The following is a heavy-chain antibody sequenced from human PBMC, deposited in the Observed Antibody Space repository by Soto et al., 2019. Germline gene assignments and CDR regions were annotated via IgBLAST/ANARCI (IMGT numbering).Heavy chain of an antibody. Sequence: GGSLRLSCAASGFTFSSYAMHWVRQAPGKGLEWVAVISYDGSNKYYADSVKGRFTISRDNSKNTLYLQMNSLRAEDTAVYYCAGHGVDPINSGPFDYWGQGTLVTVSS. J-gene: IGHJ4*02. V-gene: IGHV3-30-3*01. CDR3: AGHGVDPINSGPFDY. D-gene: IGHD3-3*01. CDR1: GFTFSSYA. CDR2: ISYDGSNK.